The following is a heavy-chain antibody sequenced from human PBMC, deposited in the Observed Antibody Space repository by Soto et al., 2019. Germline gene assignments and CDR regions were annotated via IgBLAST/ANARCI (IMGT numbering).Heavy chain of an antibody. Sequence: QEQLVQSGAEVKKPGSSVKVSCKDSGGIFSSFAISWVRQAPGQGLEWMGGIIPVFGTTNYAQKFQGRVTITADESTNTAYMELSSLRSDDTAMYYCARGGGPYVWFNEFWGQGTQVTVSS. D-gene: IGHD3-16*01. CDR1: GGIFSSFA. CDR2: IIPVFGTT. J-gene: IGHJ4*02. CDR3: ARGGGPYVWFNEF. V-gene: IGHV1-69*01.